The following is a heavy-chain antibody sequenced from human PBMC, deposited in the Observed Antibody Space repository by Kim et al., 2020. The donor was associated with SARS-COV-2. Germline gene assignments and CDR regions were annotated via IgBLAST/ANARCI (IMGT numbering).Heavy chain of an antibody. V-gene: IGHV1-18*01. J-gene: IGHJ4*02. Sequence: KFQDRVTMTTDTSTSTAYMELRSLRSDDTAVYYCARVPLRYFDWLAPFDYWGQGTLVTVSS. D-gene: IGHD3-9*01. CDR3: ARVPLRYFDWLAPFDY.